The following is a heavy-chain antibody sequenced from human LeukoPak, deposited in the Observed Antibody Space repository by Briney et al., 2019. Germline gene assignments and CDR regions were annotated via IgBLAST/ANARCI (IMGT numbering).Heavy chain of an antibody. CDR2: INHSGST. J-gene: IGHJ5*02. Sequence: SETLSLTCAVSGGSISSSNYYWSWIRQPPGKGLEWIGEINHSGSTNYNPSLKSRVTISVDTSKNQFSLKLSSVTAADTAVYYCARAVAANNWFNPWGQGTLVTVSS. D-gene: IGHD6-19*01. CDR3: ARAVAANNWFNP. CDR1: GGSISSSNYY. V-gene: IGHV4-39*07.